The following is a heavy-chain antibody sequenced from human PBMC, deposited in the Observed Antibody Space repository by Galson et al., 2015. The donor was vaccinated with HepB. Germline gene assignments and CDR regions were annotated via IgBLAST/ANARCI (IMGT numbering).Heavy chain of an antibody. J-gene: IGHJ6*03. CDR1: GFTSSDYY. Sequence: SLRLSCAASGFTSSDYYMDWVRQAPGKGLEWVGRSRDKARSYTTEYATSVKGRFTISRDDSKNSLYLQMNSLKTEDTAVYYCSRGYDSKNYYYYMDVWGKGTTVTVSS. D-gene: IGHD4-11*01. V-gene: IGHV3-72*01. CDR2: SRDKARSYTT. CDR3: SRGYDSKNYYYYMDV.